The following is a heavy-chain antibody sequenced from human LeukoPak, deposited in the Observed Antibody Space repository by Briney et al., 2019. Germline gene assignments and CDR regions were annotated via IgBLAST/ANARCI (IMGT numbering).Heavy chain of an antibody. V-gene: IGHV4-59*01. J-gene: IGHJ4*02. CDR2: IYYSGSS. D-gene: IGHD4-17*01. Sequence: SETLSLTCTVSGGSISSYYWSWIRQPPGKGLEWIGFIYYSGSSYYNPSLKSRVTMSVDTSKNQFSLKLTSVTAADTAVYYCAGADRHDYGEDYWGQGTLVTVSS. CDR3: AGADRHDYGEDY. CDR1: GGSISSYY.